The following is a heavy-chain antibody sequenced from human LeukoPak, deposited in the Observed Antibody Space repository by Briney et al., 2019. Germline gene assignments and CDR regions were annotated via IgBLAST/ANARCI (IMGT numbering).Heavy chain of an antibody. Sequence: PGGSLRLSCAASAFTFSSYGMHWVRQAPGKGLDWVALISYDGINKYYADSVKGRFTISRDNSKNTLYLHMNSLRAEDTAVYYCAKTQGRYCSSTSCYSAGHAFDIWGQGTMVTVPS. D-gene: IGHD2-2*01. CDR1: AFTFSSYG. J-gene: IGHJ3*02. CDR3: AKTQGRYCSSTSCYSAGHAFDI. V-gene: IGHV3-30*18. CDR2: ISYDGINK.